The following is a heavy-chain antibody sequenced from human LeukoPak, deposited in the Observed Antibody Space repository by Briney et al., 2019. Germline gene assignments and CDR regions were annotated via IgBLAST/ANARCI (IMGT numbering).Heavy chain of an antibody. CDR1: GFSFNMYW. Sequence: GESLKISCKGSGFSFNMYWIGWVRQMPGKGLEWMGIIYPGDSDTRYSPSFQGQVTISADKSISPAYLQWSSLKASDTAMYYCARRDYGDYGPGAFDIWGQGTMVTVSS. CDR2: IYPGDSDT. V-gene: IGHV5-51*01. CDR3: ARRDYGDYGPGAFDI. D-gene: IGHD4-17*01. J-gene: IGHJ3*02.